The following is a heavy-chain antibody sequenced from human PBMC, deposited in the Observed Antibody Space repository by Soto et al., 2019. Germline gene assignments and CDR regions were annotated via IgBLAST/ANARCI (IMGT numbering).Heavy chain of an antibody. CDR1: GGSISSGTYY. Sequence: QLQLRESVPGLVKPSETLSLTCTVSGGSISSGTYYWDWIRQPLGKGLEWIGSIYYTGTTYYNPSLESRVTISVDTSKNQFSLKLASVSAADTAVYYCVSRQPATGGHDYWGQGNLVTVSS. CDR2: IYYTGTT. D-gene: IGHD3-10*01. CDR3: VSRQPATGGHDY. V-gene: IGHV4-39*01. J-gene: IGHJ4*02.